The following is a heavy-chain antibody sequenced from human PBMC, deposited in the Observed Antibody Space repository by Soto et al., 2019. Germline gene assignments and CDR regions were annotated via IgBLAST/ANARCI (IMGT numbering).Heavy chain of an antibody. CDR1: GFSLSTSGVG. D-gene: IGHD2-15*01. CDR2: IYWDDDK. CDR3: AHRASSGGSCLLHY. V-gene: IGHV2-5*02. Sequence: QITLKESGPTLVKPTQTLTLTCTFSGFSLSTSGVGVGWIRQPPGKALEWLALIYWDDDKRYSPSLKSRLTITKDTTKILVVLTTTNMDPVDPAPYCCAHRASSGGSCLLHYWGQGTLVTVSS. J-gene: IGHJ4*01.